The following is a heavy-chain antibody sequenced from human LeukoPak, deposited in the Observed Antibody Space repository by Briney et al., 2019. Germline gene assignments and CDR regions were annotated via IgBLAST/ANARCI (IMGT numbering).Heavy chain of an antibody. CDR1: GFTFSNHL. V-gene: IGHV3-48*01. CDR2: ISSTGGTI. D-gene: IGHD3-3*01. J-gene: IGHJ6*03. Sequence: GGSLRLSCVGSGFTFSNHLMNWVRQAPGKGLEWVSFISSTGGTIYYADAVKGRFTVSRDNAKNSLLLQMNSLRAEDTALYYCARLNYDFWSGVWEGYYMDVWGKGTTVTVSS. CDR3: ARLNYDFWSGVWEGYYMDV.